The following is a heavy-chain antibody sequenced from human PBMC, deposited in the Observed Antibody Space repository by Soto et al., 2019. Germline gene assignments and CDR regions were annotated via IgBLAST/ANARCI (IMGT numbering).Heavy chain of an antibody. D-gene: IGHD6-19*01. CDR2: MTGGGIST. V-gene: IGHV3-23*01. J-gene: IGHJ4*01. CDR3: ANYGAQWRPLAKEALFDI. CDR1: GFTFKSYD. Sequence: VGSLRLSCEPSGFTFKSYDMHWVRQAPGKGLEWVSRMTGGGISTDYADSVKGRFTISRDNAKSTLYLQMNSLRVDYTVAYYCANYGAQWRPLAKEALFDIWGQGTLVTVSS.